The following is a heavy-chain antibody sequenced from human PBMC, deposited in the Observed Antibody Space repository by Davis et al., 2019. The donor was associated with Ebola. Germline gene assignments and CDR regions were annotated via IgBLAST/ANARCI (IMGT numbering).Heavy chain of an antibody. V-gene: IGHV3-30*18. J-gene: IGHJ4*02. D-gene: IGHD5-18*01. CDR1: GFTFSSYG. CDR3: AKEGYSYGWVDY. CDR2: ISYDGSNK. Sequence: GESLKISCAASGFTFSSYGMHWVRQAPGKGLEWVAVISYDGSNKYYADSVNGRFTISRDNSKNTLYLQMNSLRAEDTAVYYCAKEGYSYGWVDYWGQGTLVTVSS.